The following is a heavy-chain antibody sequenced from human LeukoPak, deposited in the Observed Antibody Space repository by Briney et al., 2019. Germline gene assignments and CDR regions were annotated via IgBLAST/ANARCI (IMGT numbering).Heavy chain of an antibody. CDR1: GGTFSSYA. CDR3: ASAVEMATTADY. Sequence: SVKVSCKASGGTFSSYAISWVRQAPGQGLEWMGGIIPILGTANYAQKFQDRVTITADESTSTAYMELSSLRSEDTAVYYCASAVEMATTADYWGQGTLVTVSS. D-gene: IGHD5-24*01. CDR2: IIPILGTA. V-gene: IGHV1-69*13. J-gene: IGHJ4*02.